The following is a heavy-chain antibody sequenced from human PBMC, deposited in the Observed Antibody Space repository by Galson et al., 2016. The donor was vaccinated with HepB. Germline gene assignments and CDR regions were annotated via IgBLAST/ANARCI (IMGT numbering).Heavy chain of an antibody. J-gene: IGHJ5*02. Sequence: ETLSLTCDVSGDSVRSGNYFWTWIRQPPGQGFEWLGHVQSSGSRIYTPSLQSRLRLSMDLAKNQFSLGLTSVTPADTAVYYCARAEGTWGWLTPARKWFDPWGQGAPVTVSS. CDR1: GDSVRSGNYF. D-gene: IGHD6-19*01. V-gene: IGHV4-61*01. CDR2: VQSSGSR. CDR3: ARAEGTWGWLTPARKWFDP.